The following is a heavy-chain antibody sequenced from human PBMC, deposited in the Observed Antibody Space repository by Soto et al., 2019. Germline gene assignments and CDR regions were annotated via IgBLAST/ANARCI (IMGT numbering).Heavy chain of an antibody. CDR3: ARAYGDYVFDY. V-gene: IGHV4-59*01. D-gene: IGHD4-17*01. J-gene: IGHJ4*02. CDR1: GGPISSYY. Sequence: SETLSLTCTVSGGPISSYYWSWIRQPPGKGLEWIGYIYYSGSTNYNPSLKSRVTISVDTSKNQFSLKLSSVTAADTAVYYCARAYGDYVFDYWGQGTLVTVSS. CDR2: IYYSGST.